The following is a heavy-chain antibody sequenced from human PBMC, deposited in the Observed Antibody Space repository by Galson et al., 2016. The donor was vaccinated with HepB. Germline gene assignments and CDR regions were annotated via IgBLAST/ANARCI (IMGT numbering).Heavy chain of an antibody. CDR1: GFIVDDFA. Sequence: SLRLSCAASGFIVDDFAMHWVRQVPGKGLEWVSGISWNGASHGYADSVKGRFTISRDSAKNYLYLQMNSLTPEDTAFYFCAKGLTYGGWEPYYFDSWGQGTLVTVSS. J-gene: IGHJ4*02. CDR2: ISWNGASH. D-gene: IGHD3-9*01. CDR3: AKGLTYGGWEPYYFDS. V-gene: IGHV3-9*01.